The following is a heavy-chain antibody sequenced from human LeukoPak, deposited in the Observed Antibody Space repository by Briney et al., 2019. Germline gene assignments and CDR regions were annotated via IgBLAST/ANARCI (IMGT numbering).Heavy chain of an antibody. V-gene: IGHV4-39*07. Sequence: SETLSLTCTVSGGSISSSSYYWGWLRQPPGKGLEWLGSIYYSGSTYYNPSLKSRVTMSVDTSKNQFSLKLSSVTAADTAVYYCAREGYGSGNWGQGTLVTVSS. CDR2: IYYSGST. CDR3: AREGYGSGN. J-gene: IGHJ4*02. D-gene: IGHD3-10*01. CDR1: GGSISSSSYY.